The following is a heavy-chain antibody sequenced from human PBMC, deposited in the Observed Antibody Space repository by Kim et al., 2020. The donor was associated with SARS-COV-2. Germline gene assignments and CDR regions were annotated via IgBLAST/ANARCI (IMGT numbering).Heavy chain of an antibody. Sequence: ASVKVSCKASGYTFTGYDINWVRQAPGQGLEWMGRINPNSGNTNYAQKFQGRVTVTRDTSISTAYMDLSRLTSDDTAVYYCAREYGTYWGQGTLVIVSS. CDR2: INPNSGNT. V-gene: IGHV1-2*06. CDR3: AREYGTY. J-gene: IGHJ4*02. D-gene: IGHD1-1*01. CDR1: GYTFTGYD.